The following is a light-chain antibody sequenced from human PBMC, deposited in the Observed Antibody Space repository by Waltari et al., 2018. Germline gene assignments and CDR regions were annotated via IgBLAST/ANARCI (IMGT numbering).Light chain of an antibody. V-gene: IGLV1-44*01. J-gene: IGLJ3*02. CDR3: ATWDDSLDGPV. CDR1: SSTIARHT. CDR2: SNN. Sequence: QSVLSQPPSASGTPGQRVTISCSGSSSTIARHTLNWYQQLPGTAPKLLIYSNNQRPSGVPDRFSGSRSGTSASLAISGLQSEDEADYYCATWDDSLDGPVFGGGTKVTVL.